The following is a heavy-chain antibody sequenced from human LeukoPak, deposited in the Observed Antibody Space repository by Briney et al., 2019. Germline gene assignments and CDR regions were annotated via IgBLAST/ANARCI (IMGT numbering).Heavy chain of an antibody. CDR2: ISSSGSTI. D-gene: IGHD3-10*01. CDR1: GFTFSDYY. V-gene: IGHV3-11*01. Sequence: GGSLRLSCAASGFTFSDYYMSWIRQAPGKGLEGVSYISSSGSTIYYADSVMGRFTISRDNAKNSLYLQMNSLRAEDTAVYYCARDRITMVRGAPDFDYWGQGTLVTVSS. J-gene: IGHJ4*02. CDR3: ARDRITMVRGAPDFDY.